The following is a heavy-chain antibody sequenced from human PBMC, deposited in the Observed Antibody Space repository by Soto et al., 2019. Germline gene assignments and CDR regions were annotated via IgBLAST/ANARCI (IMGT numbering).Heavy chain of an antibody. CDR2: INHSGST. CDR3: ARGQNYDILTGYYLNWFDP. D-gene: IGHD3-9*01. J-gene: IGHJ5*02. V-gene: IGHV4-34*01. Sequence: PSETLSLTCAVYGGSFSGYYWSWICQPPGKGLEWIGEINHSGSTNYNPSLKSRVTISVDTSKNQFSLKLSSVTAADTAVYYCARGQNYDILTGYYLNWFDPWGQGTLVTVSS. CDR1: GGSFSGYY.